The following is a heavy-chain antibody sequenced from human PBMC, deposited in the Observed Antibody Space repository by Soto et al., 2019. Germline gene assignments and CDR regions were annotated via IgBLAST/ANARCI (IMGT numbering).Heavy chain of an antibody. V-gene: IGHV2-5*02. Sequence: QITLKESGPPLVKPTQTLTLTCNFSGFSLTNKGVGVGWIRQPPRKALGWLGIIYWDDDKRYRPSPNNRLTITKDTSKNQVVLTMTNVDTVDTATYYCAHLHANSGYDWRYDPWGQGTLVTVSS. D-gene: IGHD5-12*01. CDR3: AHLHANSGYDWRYDP. J-gene: IGHJ5*02. CDR2: IYWDDDK. CDR1: GFSLTNKGVG.